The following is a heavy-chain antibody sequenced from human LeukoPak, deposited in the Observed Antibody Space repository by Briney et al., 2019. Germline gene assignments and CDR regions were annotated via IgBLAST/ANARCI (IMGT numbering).Heavy chain of an antibody. V-gene: IGHV4-31*03. CDR2: IYYSGST. Sequence: PSETLSPTCTVSGGSISSGGYYWSWLRQHPGKGLEWSGYIYYSGSTYYNPSLQSRVTISVNTSKNQFPLKPSSVTAADTAVYYCSRTPGYCSSTSCPFGLWGQGTLGNGSP. D-gene: IGHD2-2*01. J-gene: IGHJ4*02. CDR1: GGSISSGGYY. CDR3: SRTPGYCSSTSCPFGL.